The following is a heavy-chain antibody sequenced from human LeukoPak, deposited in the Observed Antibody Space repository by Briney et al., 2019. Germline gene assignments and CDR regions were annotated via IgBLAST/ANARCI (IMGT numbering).Heavy chain of an antibody. J-gene: IGHJ1*01. CDR2: IGTEGDT. Sequence: GGSLRLSCAASGFTFNNYDMDWGRQATGKGLEWVAAIGTEGDTYYPGSVKGRFTISRENGKNSLFLQMDSLRAGDSAVYYCARSFHCSGGRCYLDFLLWGQGTLVTVSS. CDR3: ARSFHCSGGRCYLDFLL. V-gene: IGHV3-13*01. D-gene: IGHD2-15*01. CDR1: GFTFNNYD.